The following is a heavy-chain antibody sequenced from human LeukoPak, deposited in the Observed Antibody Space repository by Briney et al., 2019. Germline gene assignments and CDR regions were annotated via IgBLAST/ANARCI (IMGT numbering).Heavy chain of an antibody. J-gene: IGHJ6*03. CDR3: ARDATTYYDFWTLKGGAAAGYYYYMDV. V-gene: IGHV3-23*01. CDR2: ISGSGGST. D-gene: IGHD3-3*01. Sequence: GGSLRLSCAASGFTFSSYAMSWVRQAPGKGLEWVSAISGSGGSTYYADSVKGRSTISRDNAKNSLYLQMNSLRAEDTAVYYCARDATTYYDFWTLKGGAAAGYYYYMDVWGKGTTVTVSS. CDR1: GFTFSSYA.